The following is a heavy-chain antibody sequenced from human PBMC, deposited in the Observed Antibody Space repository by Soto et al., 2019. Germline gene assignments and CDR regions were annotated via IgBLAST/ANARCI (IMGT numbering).Heavy chain of an antibody. D-gene: IGHD6-19*01. Sequence: QVQLQQWGAGLLKPSETLSLTCAVYGGSFSGYYWSWIRQPPGKGLEWIGEINHSGSTNYNPSLKSLVTISLDTYKNQFSLKLSSVTAADTAVYYCARGLRYSSGWYSNYYYYYYMDVWGKGTTVTVSS. CDR1: GGSFSGYY. V-gene: IGHV4-34*01. CDR2: INHSGST. J-gene: IGHJ6*03. CDR3: ARGLRYSSGWYSNYYYYYYMDV.